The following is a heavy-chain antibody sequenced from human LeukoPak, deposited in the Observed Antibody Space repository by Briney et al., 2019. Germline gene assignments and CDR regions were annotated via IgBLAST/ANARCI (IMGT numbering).Heavy chain of an antibody. Sequence: SETLSLTCAVYGGSFSGYYWSWIRQPPGKGLEWIGEINHSGSTNYNPSLKSRVTISVDTSKNQFSLQLNSVTPEDTAVYYCARGTSGSYPGWWFDPWGQGTLVTVSS. J-gene: IGHJ5*02. D-gene: IGHD1-26*01. CDR2: INHSGST. CDR1: GGSFSGYY. CDR3: ARGTSGSYPGWWFDP. V-gene: IGHV4-34*01.